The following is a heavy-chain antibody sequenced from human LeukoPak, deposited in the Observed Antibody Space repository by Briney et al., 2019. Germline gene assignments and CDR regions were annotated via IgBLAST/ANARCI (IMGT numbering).Heavy chain of an antibody. J-gene: IGHJ3*02. V-gene: IGHV4-38-2*01. CDR3: ARVDFGYCSSTSCYDAFDI. Sequence: SETLSLTCAVPGYSISSGYYWGWIRQPPGKGLEWIGSIYHSGSTYYNPSLKSRVTISVDTSKNQFSLKLSSVTAADTAVYYCARVDFGYCSSTSCYDAFDIWGQGTMVTVSS. D-gene: IGHD2-2*01. CDR2: IYHSGST. CDR1: GYSISSGYY.